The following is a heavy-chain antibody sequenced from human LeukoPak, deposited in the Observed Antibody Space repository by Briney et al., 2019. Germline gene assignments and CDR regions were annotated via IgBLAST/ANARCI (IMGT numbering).Heavy chain of an antibody. D-gene: IGHD6-19*01. V-gene: IGHV3-9*01. CDR2: ISWNSDNI. CDR1: GFTFHESA. CDR3: ARDDSSGWTDY. J-gene: IGHJ4*02. Sequence: PGRSLRLSCAASGFTFHESAMHWVRQAPGKGLEWVSSISWNSDNIDYVDSVKGRFTISRDNSKNTLYLQMNSLRAEDTAVYYCARDDSSGWTDYWGQGTLVTVSS.